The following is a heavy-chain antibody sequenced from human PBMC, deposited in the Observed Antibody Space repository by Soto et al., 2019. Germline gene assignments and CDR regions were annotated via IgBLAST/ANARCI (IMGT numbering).Heavy chain of an antibody. Sequence: GGSLRLSCAASGFTFSSYAMHWVRQAPGKGLEWVAVISYDGSNKYYADSVKGRFTISRDNSKNTLYLQMNSLRAEDTAVYYCARDVSAYYDFWSGYYTGWMDVWGQGTTVTVSS. CDR1: GFTFSSYA. J-gene: IGHJ6*02. CDR3: ARDVSAYYDFWSGYYTGWMDV. CDR2: ISYDGSNK. D-gene: IGHD3-3*01. V-gene: IGHV3-30-3*01.